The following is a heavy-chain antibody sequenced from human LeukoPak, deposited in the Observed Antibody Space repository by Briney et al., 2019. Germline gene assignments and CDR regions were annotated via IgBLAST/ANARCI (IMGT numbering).Heavy chain of an antibody. J-gene: IGHJ6*03. CDR3: ARLPLGHYMDV. CDR2: SGST. D-gene: IGHD3-16*01. CDR1: GYSISSGYY. V-gene: IGHV4-38-2*02. Sequence: SETLSLTCTVSGYSISSGYYWGWIRQPPGKGLEWIGSGSTYYNPSLKSRVTISVDTSKNQFSLKLSSVTAADTAVYYCARLPLGHYMDVWGKGTTVTVSS.